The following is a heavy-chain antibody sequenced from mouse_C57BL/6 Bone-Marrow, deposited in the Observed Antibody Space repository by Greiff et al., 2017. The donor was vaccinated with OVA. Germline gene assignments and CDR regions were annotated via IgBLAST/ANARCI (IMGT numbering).Heavy chain of an antibody. CDR3: AKNDGYYPYYFDY. V-gene: IGHV2-5*01. CDR1: GFSLTSYG. CDR2: IWRGGST. J-gene: IGHJ2*01. D-gene: IGHD2-3*01. Sequence: QVQLQQSGPGLVQPSQSLSITCTVSGFSLTSYGVHWVRQSPGKGLEWLGVIWRGGSTDYNAAFMSRLSITKDNSKGQVFFKMNSLQADDTAIYYCAKNDGYYPYYFDYWGQGTTLTVSS.